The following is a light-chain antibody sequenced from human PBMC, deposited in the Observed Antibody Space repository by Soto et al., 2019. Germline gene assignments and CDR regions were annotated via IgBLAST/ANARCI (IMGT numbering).Light chain of an antibody. J-gene: IGKJ5*01. V-gene: IGKV1-39*01. CDR1: QSISSY. CDR2: AAS. CDR3: QQSYSTPLA. Sequence: MQRIHTPSSLSLSVGARVTITCRASQSISSYLNWYQQKPGKAPKLLIYAASSLQSGVPSRFSGSGSGTDFTLTISCLQREDFATYYCQQSYSTPLAFGQGTRLE.